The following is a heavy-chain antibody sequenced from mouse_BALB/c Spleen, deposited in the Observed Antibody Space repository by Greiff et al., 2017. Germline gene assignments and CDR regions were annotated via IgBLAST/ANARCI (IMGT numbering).Heavy chain of an antibody. CDR1: GFTFSSFG. CDR2: ISSGSSTI. CDR3: AKTARAPAWFAY. J-gene: IGHJ3*01. D-gene: IGHD3-2*01. V-gene: IGHV5-17*02. Sequence: DVMLVESGGGLVQPGGSRKLSCAASGFTFSSFGMHWVRQAPEKGLEWVAYISSGSSTIYYADTVKGRFTISRDNPKNTLFLQMTSLRSEDTAMYYCAKTARAPAWFAYWGQGTLVTVSA.